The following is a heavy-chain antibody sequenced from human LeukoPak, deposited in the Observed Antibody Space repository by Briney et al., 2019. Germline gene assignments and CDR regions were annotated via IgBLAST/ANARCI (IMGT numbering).Heavy chain of an antibody. CDR1: GFTFSSYC. CDR2: ISYDGSNK. J-gene: IGHJ3*02. V-gene: IGHV3-30*18. Sequence: PGGSLRLSCAASGFTFSSYCMPWVRQAPGKGLEWVAVISYDGSNKYYADSVKGRFTISRDNSKNTLYLQMNSLRAEDTAVYYCAKDLSSGWHNDAFDIWGQGTMVTVSS. D-gene: IGHD6-19*01. CDR3: AKDLSSGWHNDAFDI.